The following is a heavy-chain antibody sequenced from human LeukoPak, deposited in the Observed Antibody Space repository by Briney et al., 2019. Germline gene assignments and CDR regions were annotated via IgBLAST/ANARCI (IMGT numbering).Heavy chain of an antibody. CDR3: ASLLDY. Sequence: GGSLRLSCAASGFTFSSYEMNWVRQAPGKGLEWVAVISYDGSNKYYADSVKGRFTISRDDSKNTLYLQMNSLRAEDTAVYYCASLLDYWGQGTLVTVSS. CDR1: GFTFSSYE. CDR2: ISYDGSNK. J-gene: IGHJ4*02. V-gene: IGHV3-30*03.